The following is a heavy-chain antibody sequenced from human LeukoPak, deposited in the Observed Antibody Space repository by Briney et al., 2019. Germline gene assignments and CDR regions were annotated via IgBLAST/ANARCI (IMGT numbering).Heavy chain of an antibody. CDR3: ARDENYYDSSGYFTPDY. CDR2: ISSSSSYI. J-gene: IGHJ4*02. CDR1: GFTFSSYS. Sequence: PGGSLRLSCAASGFTFSSYSMNWVRQAPGKGLEWVSSISSSSSYIYYADSVKGRFTISRDNSKNTLYLQMNSLRAEDTAVYYCARDENYYDSSGYFTPDYWGQGTLVTVSS. V-gene: IGHV3-21*01. D-gene: IGHD3-22*01.